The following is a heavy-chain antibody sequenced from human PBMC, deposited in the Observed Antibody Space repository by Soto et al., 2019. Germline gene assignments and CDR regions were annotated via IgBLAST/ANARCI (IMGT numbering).Heavy chain of an antibody. D-gene: IGHD2-15*01. CDR1: GFTFSSYA. CDR3: ARGQLPAATTYFDF. CDR2: IWFDGSSK. V-gene: IGHV3-33*01. Sequence: LRLSCAASGFTFSSYAIHWVRQAPGKGLEWVAIIWFDGSSKYYADSVKGRFSTSRDNSKNTLFLQMDSLRAEDTAVYYCARGQLPAATTYFDFWGQGTLVTVSS. J-gene: IGHJ4*02.